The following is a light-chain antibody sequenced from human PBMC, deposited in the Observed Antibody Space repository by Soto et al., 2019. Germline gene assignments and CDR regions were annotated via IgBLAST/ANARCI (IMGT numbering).Light chain of an antibody. CDR1: QSVLSNSNNKNY. CDR2: WAS. CDR3: QQYHSDPIT. Sequence: DFVMTQSPDSLAVSLGERATINCKSSQSVLSNSNNKNYLAWFQQKPGQPPKLLIYWASARKSGVPDRFIGSGSGTDFTLTITSLQAEDVAVYYCQQYHSDPITFGQGTRLEIK. V-gene: IGKV4-1*01. J-gene: IGKJ5*01.